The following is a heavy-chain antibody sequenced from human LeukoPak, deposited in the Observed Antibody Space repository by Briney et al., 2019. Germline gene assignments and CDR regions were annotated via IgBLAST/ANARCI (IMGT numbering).Heavy chain of an antibody. CDR3: AREGMDAFDI. CDR1: GFTVSSNY. D-gene: IGHD6-13*01. CDR2: IYSGGST. J-gene: IGHJ3*02. Sequence: SGGSLRLSCAASGFTVSSNYMSWVRQAPGKGLEWVSVIYSGGSTYYADSVKGRFTISIDNSKNTLYLQMNSLRAEDTAVYYCAREGMDAFDIWGQGTMVTVSS. V-gene: IGHV3-66*02.